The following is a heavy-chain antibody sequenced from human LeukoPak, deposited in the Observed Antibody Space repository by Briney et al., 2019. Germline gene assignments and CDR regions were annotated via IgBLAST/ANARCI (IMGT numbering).Heavy chain of an antibody. CDR2: IYSGGST. D-gene: IGHD6-19*01. CDR3: VGSSGWWGFDY. J-gene: IGHJ4*02. V-gene: IGHV3-53*01. CDR1: GFTVSSDS. Sequence: PGGSLRLSCTVSGFTVSSDSMSWVRQAPGKGLEWVSFIYSGGSTHYSDSVKGRFTISRDNSKNTLYLQMNSLRAEDTAVYYCVGSSGWWGFDYWGQGTLVTVSS.